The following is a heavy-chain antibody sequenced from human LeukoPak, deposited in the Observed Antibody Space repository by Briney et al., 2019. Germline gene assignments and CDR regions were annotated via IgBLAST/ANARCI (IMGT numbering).Heavy chain of an antibody. Sequence: ASVKVSCKASGGTFNSYAISWVRQAPGQGLEWMGGIMPPFGTANYAQEFQGRVKFTTDESASTAYMEVSSLRSEDTAVYYCASGSLGDGYGVGDYYQYMDVWGKGTTVTVSS. D-gene: IGHD5-24*01. CDR3: ASGSLGDGYGVGDYYQYMDV. J-gene: IGHJ6*03. V-gene: IGHV1-69*05. CDR1: GGTFNSYA. CDR2: IMPPFGTA.